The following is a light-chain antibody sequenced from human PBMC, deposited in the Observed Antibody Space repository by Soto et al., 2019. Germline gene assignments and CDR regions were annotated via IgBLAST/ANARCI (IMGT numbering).Light chain of an antibody. CDR1: SSDVGGYDS. J-gene: IGLJ1*01. CDR3: SLYAGSNTFV. V-gene: IGLV2-8*01. CDR2: DVD. Sequence: QSVLTQPPSASGSPGQSVTISCSGTSSDVGGYDSVSWYQHHPGKVPKLIIFDVDKWPSGVPDRFSGFKSGNTASLTVSGLRAEDEADYYCSLYAGSNTFVFGTGTKVTVL.